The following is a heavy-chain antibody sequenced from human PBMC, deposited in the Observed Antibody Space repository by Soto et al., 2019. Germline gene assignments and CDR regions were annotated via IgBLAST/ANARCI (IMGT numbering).Heavy chain of an antibody. D-gene: IGHD3-16*01. V-gene: IGHV4-59*08. Sequence: QVQLQESGPGLVKPSETLSLTCTVSGGSISSYYWTWIRQPPGKGLEWIGYIYYSGNTNYNPSLKRRVPISVTTSQNQFSLKLSSVTAADTAVYYCARHWGFWADFWGQGTLVTVSS. CDR2: IYYSGNT. CDR1: GGSISSYY. J-gene: IGHJ4*02. CDR3: ARHWGFWADF.